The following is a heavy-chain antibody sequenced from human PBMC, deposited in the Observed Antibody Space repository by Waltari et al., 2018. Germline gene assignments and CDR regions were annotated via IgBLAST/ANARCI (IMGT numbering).Heavy chain of an antibody. V-gene: IGHV1-2*02. CDR2: INPNSGGT. CDR1: GYTFPGYY. D-gene: IGHD6-13*01. Sequence: QVQLVQSGAEVKKPGASVKVSCKASGYTFPGYYMPWVRQAPGQGLEWMGWINPNSGGTNYAQKFQGRVTMTRDTSISTAYMELSRLRSDDTAVYYCARDLALGGIAAAGPTYYFDYWGQGTLVTVSS. CDR3: ARDLALGGIAAAGPTYYFDY. J-gene: IGHJ4*02.